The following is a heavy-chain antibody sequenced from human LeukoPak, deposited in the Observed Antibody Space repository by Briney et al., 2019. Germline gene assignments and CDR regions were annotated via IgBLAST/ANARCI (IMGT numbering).Heavy chain of an antibody. J-gene: IGHJ6*03. CDR2: VIPIFGTE. D-gene: IGHD3-3*01. CDR3: ARARYYDFWSGYSNYYYYYMDV. CDR1: GRTFGSYA. Sequence: SMKVCCKTSGRTFGSYAISWVRQAPGQGLKRMGGVIPIFGTENYAQKFQGRVTITTDESTSTAYMELSSLRSEDTAVYYCARARYYDFWSGYSNYYYYYMDVWGKGTTVTVSS. V-gene: IGHV1-69*05.